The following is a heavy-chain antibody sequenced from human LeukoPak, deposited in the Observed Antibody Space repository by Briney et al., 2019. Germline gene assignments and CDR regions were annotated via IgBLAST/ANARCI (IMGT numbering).Heavy chain of an antibody. Sequence: PGGSLRLSCAASGFTFSSYWMSWVRQAPGKGLEWVANIKQDGSEKYYVDSVKGRFTISRDNAKNSLYLQMNSLRAEDTAVYYCARPAYMTRRYYGSGSYYFPWYYMDVWGKGTTVTVSS. V-gene: IGHV3-7*01. CDR2: IKQDGSEK. D-gene: IGHD3-10*01. CDR1: GFTFSSYW. J-gene: IGHJ6*03. CDR3: ARPAYMTRRYYGSGSYYFPWYYMDV.